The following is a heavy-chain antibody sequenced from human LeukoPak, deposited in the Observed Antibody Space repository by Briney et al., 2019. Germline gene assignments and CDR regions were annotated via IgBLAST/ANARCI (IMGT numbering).Heavy chain of an antibody. CDR3: ARASTINDSSGYSLFDY. J-gene: IGHJ4*02. D-gene: IGHD3-22*01. CDR2: IYHSGST. Sequence: PSETLSLTCAVSGYSISSSYYWGWVRQPPGKGLEWIGEIYHSGSTNYNPSLKSRVTISVDKSKNEFFLKLTSVTAADTAVYFCARASTINDSSGYSLFDYWGQGTLVTVSS. CDR1: GYSISSSYY. V-gene: IGHV4-4*02.